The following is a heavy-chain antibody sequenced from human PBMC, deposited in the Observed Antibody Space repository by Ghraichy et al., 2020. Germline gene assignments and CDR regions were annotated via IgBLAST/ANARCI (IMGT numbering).Heavy chain of an antibody. V-gene: IGHV4-39*01. D-gene: IGHD2-2*02. Sequence: SETLSLTCTVSGGSISSSSYYWAWIRQPPGKGLEWIGSIYYSGSTYYNPSLKSRVTISVDTSKNQFSVKLSSVTAADTAIYYCARRYVLDSSSYNCFSYWGQGNLVTVSS. J-gene: IGHJ4*02. CDR1: GGSISSSSYY. CDR2: IYYSGST. CDR3: ARRYVLDSSSYNCFSY.